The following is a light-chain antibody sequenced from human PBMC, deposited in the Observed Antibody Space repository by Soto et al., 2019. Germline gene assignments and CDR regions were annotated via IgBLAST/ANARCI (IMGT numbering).Light chain of an antibody. V-gene: IGKV1-27*01. CDR1: QDINYY. J-gene: IGKJ4*01. Sequence: DIQMTQSPSSLSASVGDRVTITCRASQDINYYLAWYQQKPGKVPKLLIYLASTLHSGVPSRFSGSRWGTDFTLTISGLQTEDVATYYCQKYDNAPLTFGGGTKVEI. CDR3: QKYDNAPLT. CDR2: LAS.